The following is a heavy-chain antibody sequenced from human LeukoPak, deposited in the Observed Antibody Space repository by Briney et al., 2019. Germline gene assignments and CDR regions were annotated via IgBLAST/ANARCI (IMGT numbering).Heavy chain of an antibody. CDR3: ARGGYSYGDYYYGMDV. Sequence: GGSLRLSCAASGFTFSSYAMHWVRQAPGKGLEWVAVISYDGSNKYYADSVKGRFTISRDKSKNTLYLQMNSLRAEDTAVYYCARGGYSYGDYYYGMDVWGQGTTVTVSS. CDR2: ISYDGSNK. D-gene: IGHD5-18*01. CDR1: GFTFSSYA. V-gene: IGHV3-30-3*01. J-gene: IGHJ6*02.